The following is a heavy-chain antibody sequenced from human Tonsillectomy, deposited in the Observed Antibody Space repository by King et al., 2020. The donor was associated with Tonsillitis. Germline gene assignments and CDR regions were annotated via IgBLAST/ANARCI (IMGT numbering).Heavy chain of an antibody. CDR2: IYYSGSST. V-gene: IGHV4-59*08. CDR1: GGSISSDH. Sequence: VQLQESGPGLVKPSETLSLTCTVSGGSISSDHWGWIRQPPGKGLEWIGNIYYSGSSTKYNSSLQSRVTISIDTSRNHFSLKLRSVTAADTAVYFCAGHIYGLGSRIWGQGTMVTVSS. D-gene: IGHD3-10*01. CDR3: AGHIYGLGSRI. J-gene: IGHJ3*02.